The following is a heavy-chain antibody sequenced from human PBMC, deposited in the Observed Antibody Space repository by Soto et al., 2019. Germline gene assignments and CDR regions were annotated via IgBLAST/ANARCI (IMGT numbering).Heavy chain of an antibody. V-gene: IGHV1-46*01. CDR2: INPNGGST. D-gene: IGHD2-21*01. J-gene: IGHJ4*02. CDR1: GYIFIHSY. CDR3: AGSLPQGDV. Sequence: QVQLVQSGAEVKKPGASVKVSCNESGYIFIHSYIHWVRLAPGQGLECLAIINPNGGSTNYAQKFKCRVTVTSDKSTSRVTMELNRLRSDDTAVYFCAGSLPQGDVWGQGTLVTVSS.